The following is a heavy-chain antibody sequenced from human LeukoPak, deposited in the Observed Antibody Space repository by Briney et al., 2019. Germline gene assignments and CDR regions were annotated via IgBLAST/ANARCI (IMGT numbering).Heavy chain of an antibody. Sequence: ASVKVSCKASGYTFTGYYMHWVRQAPGQGPEWMGWINPKSGGTNDLQKFQGRVTMTRDTSISTAYMELSRLRSDDTAVYYCARATAENDYWGQGTLVTVSS. CDR3: ARATAENDY. J-gene: IGHJ4*02. V-gene: IGHV1-2*02. D-gene: IGHD1-14*01. CDR2: INPKSGGT. CDR1: GYTFTGYY.